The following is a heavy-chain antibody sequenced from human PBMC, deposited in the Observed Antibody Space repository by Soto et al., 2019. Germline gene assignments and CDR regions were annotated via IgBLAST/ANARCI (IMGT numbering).Heavy chain of an antibody. CDR3: ARVAPYYDILTGYPTPQTYYYYGMDV. CDR2: ISYSAGVT. V-gene: IGHV3-23*01. J-gene: IGHJ6*02. Sequence: GGSLRLSCVASEFTFSSSAMAWVRQAPGKGLEWVSSISYSAGVTHYADSVKGRFTISRDNSKDTLYLQMNSLRAEDTAVYYCARVAPYYDILTGYPTPQTYYYYGMDVWGQGTTVTVSS. CDR1: EFTFSSSA. D-gene: IGHD3-9*01.